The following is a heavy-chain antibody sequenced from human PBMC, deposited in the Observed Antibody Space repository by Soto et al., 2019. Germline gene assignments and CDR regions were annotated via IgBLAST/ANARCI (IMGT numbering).Heavy chain of an antibody. CDR2: ISYDGSTP. CDR3: AREAQNAFDNIGFSFYCDF. D-gene: IGHD3-22*01. CDR1: KFTFSNYA. J-gene: IGHJ4*02. V-gene: IGHV3-30-3*01. Sequence: QVQLVESGGGVVQPGRSLTLSCAASKFTFSNYAMHWVRQAPGKGLEWVAVISYDGSTPFYADSVAGRFTISRDNFKNTLYLQMNSLRAEDTAVYYCAREAQNAFDNIGFSFYCDFWGQGSLVTVSS.